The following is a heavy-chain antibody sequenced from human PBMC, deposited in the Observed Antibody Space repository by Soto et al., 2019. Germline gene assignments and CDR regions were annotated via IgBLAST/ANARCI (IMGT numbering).Heavy chain of an antibody. CDR2: FDPEDGET. Sequence: ASVKVSCEVSGYTLTELSMHWVRQAPGKGLEWMGGFDPEDGETIYAQKFQGRVTMTEDTSTDTAYMELSSLRSEDTAVYYCATAQFGYGDYYYFDYWGQGTLVTASS. CDR3: ATAQFGYGDYYYFDY. V-gene: IGHV1-24*01. J-gene: IGHJ4*02. CDR1: GYTLTELS. D-gene: IGHD4-17*01.